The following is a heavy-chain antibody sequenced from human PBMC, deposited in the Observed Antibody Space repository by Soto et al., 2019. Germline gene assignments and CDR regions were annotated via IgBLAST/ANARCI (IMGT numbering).Heavy chain of an antibody. D-gene: IGHD6-6*01. CDR1: GGSISSGGYY. Sequence: SETLSLTCTVSGGSISSGGYYWSWIRQHPGKGLEWIGYIYYSGSTYYNPSLKSRVTISVDTSKNQFSLKLSSVTAADTAVYYCAHRRQLVRGEPAHDWFDPWGQGTLVTVSS. V-gene: IGHV4-31*03. CDR3: AHRRQLVRGEPAHDWFDP. CDR2: IYYSGST. J-gene: IGHJ5*02.